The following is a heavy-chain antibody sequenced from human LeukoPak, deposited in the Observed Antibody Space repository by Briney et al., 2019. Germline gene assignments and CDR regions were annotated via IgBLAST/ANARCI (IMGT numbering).Heavy chain of an antibody. V-gene: IGHV3-30-3*01. D-gene: IGHD3-22*01. CDR1: GFTFSSYA. Sequence: PGRSLRLSCAASGFTFSSYAMHWVRQAPGKGLEWVAVISYDGSNKYYADSVKGRFTISRDNSKNTLYLQMNSLRAEDTAVYYCASAYYDSSGYKYWGQGTLVTVSS. CDR2: ISYDGSNK. J-gene: IGHJ4*02. CDR3: ASAYYDSSGYKY.